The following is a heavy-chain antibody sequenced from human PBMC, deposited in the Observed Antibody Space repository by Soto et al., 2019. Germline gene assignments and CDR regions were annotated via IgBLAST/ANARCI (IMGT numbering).Heavy chain of an antibody. CDR1: GYTFTSYY. CDR3: AREGIAVAGTYWFDP. V-gene: IGHV1-46*01. Sequence: ASVKVSCKASGYTFTSYYMHWVRQAPGQGLEWMGIINPSGGSTSYAQKFQGRVTMTRDTSTSTVYMELSSLGSEDTAVYYCAREGIAVAGTYWFDPWGQGTLVTVSS. CDR2: INPSGGST. J-gene: IGHJ5*02. D-gene: IGHD6-19*01.